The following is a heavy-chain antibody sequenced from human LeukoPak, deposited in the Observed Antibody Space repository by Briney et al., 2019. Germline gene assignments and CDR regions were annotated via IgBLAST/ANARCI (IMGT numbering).Heavy chain of an antibody. D-gene: IGHD5-24*01. V-gene: IGHV4-59*01. J-gene: IGHJ3*02. CDR2: IYYSGST. CDR1: GGSISSYY. CDR3: AREGYVEMATSDAFDI. Sequence: SETLSLTCTVSGGSISSYYWSWIRQPPGKGLEWIGYIYYSGSTNYSPSLKSRVTISVDTSKNQFSLKLSSVTAADTAVYYCAREGYVEMATSDAFDIWGQGTMVTVSS.